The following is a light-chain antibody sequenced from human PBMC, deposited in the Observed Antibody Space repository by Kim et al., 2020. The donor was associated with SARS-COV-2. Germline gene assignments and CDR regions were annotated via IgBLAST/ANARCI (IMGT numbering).Light chain of an antibody. Sequence: DVVMTQSPLSLPVTLGQPASISCRSSQSLVHGDGNTYLDWFLQRPGQSPRRLIYKFSNRDSGVPDRFSDSGSATDFTLRISRVEAEDVGVYYCMQASHWPLTFGGWTKVDIK. V-gene: IGKV2-30*02. CDR2: KFS. CDR3: MQASHWPLT. J-gene: IGKJ4*01. CDR1: QSLVHGDGNTY.